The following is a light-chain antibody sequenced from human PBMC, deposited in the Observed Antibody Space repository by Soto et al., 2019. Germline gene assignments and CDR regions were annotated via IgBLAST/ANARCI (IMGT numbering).Light chain of an antibody. CDR1: SGHSSYA. Sequence: QPVLTQSPSASASLGASVKLTCTLSSGHSSYAIAWHQQQPEKGPRYLMKLDSDGSHTKGDAIPDRFSGSSSGAERYLTISGLQSEDEADYYCQTWGTGIHVVFGGGNKLTVL. CDR2: LDSDGSH. V-gene: IGLV4-69*01. J-gene: IGLJ2*01. CDR3: QTWGTGIHVV.